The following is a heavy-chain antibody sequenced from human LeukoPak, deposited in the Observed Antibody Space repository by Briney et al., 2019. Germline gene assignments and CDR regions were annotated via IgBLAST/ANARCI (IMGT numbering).Heavy chain of an antibody. J-gene: IGHJ3*02. CDR3: ARAGRGYCSSTSCYDAFDI. CDR1: GGTFSSYA. D-gene: IGHD2-2*01. Sequence: GASVKVSCKASGGTFSSYAISWVRQAPGQGLEWMGGIIPIFGTANYAQKFQGRVTITADESTSTAYMELSSLRSEDTAVYYCARAGRGYCSSTSCYDAFDIWGQGTVVTVSS. V-gene: IGHV1-69*13. CDR2: IIPIFGTA.